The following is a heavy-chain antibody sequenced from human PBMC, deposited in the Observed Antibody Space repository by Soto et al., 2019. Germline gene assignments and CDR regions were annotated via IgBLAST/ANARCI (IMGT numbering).Heavy chain of an antibody. D-gene: IGHD3-22*01. J-gene: IGHJ4*02. Sequence: SVKVSCKASGGTFSSYAISWVRQAPGQGLEWMGGIIPIFGSANYAQKYQGRVTITADESTSTAYMALSSLRSEDTAVYYCARDQDYSDSIGLMYYWDKGNLGTFCS. V-gene: IGHV1-69*13. CDR2: IIPIFGSA. CDR1: GGTFSSYA. CDR3: ARDQDYSDSIGLMYY.